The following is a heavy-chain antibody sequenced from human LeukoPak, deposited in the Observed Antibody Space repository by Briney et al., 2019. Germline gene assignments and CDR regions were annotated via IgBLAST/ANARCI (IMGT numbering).Heavy chain of an antibody. CDR1: GFTFSSYG. CDR2: ISCDGSNK. V-gene: IGHV3-30*18. Sequence: GGSLRLSCAASGFTFSSYGMHWVRQAPGKGLEWVAVISCDGSNKYYADSVKGRFTISRDNSKNTLYPQMNSLRAEDTAVYYCAKEWIQLWGYYFDYWGQGTLVTVSS. D-gene: IGHD5-18*01. J-gene: IGHJ4*02. CDR3: AKEWIQLWGYYFDY.